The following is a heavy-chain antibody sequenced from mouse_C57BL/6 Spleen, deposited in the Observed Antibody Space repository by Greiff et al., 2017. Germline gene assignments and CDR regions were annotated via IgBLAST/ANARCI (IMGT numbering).Heavy chain of an antibody. CDR3: ARLYYGSYYYAMDY. V-gene: IGHV5-9*01. CDR2: ISGGGGNP. D-gene: IGHD2-2*01. CDR1: GFTFSSYT. Sequence: EVQRVESGGGLVKPGGSLKLSCAASGFTFSSYTMSWVRQTPEKRLEWVATISGGGGNPYYPDSVKGRFTISRDNAKNTLYLQMSSLRSEDTALYYCARLYYGSYYYAMDYWGQGTSVTVSS. J-gene: IGHJ4*01.